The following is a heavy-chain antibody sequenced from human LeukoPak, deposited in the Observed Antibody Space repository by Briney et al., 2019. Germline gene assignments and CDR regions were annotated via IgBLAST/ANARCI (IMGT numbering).Heavy chain of an antibody. V-gene: IGHV4-61*02. J-gene: IGHJ5*02. D-gene: IGHD3-10*01. Sequence: SETLSLTCTVSGGSINSDTYYWTWIRQPAGKGLEWIGRVYTTRGPSYNPSLKSRVAISIDTSKNQFSLKLSSVSAADTAVYYCARDRGITTARGVPSWFDPWGQGTLVTVSS. CDR2: VYTTRGP. CDR3: ARDRGITTARGVPSWFDP. CDR1: GGSINSDTYY.